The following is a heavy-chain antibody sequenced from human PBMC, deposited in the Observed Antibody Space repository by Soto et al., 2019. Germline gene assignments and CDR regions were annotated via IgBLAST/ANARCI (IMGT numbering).Heavy chain of an antibody. J-gene: IGHJ4*02. CDR3: ARRYGPGFDY. CDR2: IYYSGST. D-gene: IGHD4-17*01. V-gene: IGHV4-59*08. Sequence: SETLSLTCTVSGGSISSYYWSWIRQPPGKGLEWFGYIYYSGSTNYNPSLKSRVTISVDTSKNQFSLKLSSVTAADTAVYYCARRYGPGFDYWGQGTLVTVS. CDR1: GGSISSYY.